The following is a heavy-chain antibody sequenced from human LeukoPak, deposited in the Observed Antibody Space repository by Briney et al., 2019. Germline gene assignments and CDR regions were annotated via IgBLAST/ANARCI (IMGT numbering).Heavy chain of an antibody. J-gene: IGHJ6*02. D-gene: IGHD2-2*01. CDR3: ARGPYCSSTSCYLGYYYGMDV. Sequence: GGSLRLSCAASGFTFSSYSMNWVRQAPGKGLEWVSSISSSSSYIYYADSVKGRFTISRDNAKNSLYLQMNSLRAEDTAVYYCARGPYCSSTSCYLGYYYGMDVWGQGTTVTVSS. CDR1: GFTFSSYS. V-gene: IGHV3-21*01. CDR2: ISSSSSYI.